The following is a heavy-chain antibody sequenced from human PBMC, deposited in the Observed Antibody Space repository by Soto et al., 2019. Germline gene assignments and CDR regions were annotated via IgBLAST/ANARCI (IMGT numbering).Heavy chain of an antibody. J-gene: IGHJ6*02. CDR1: SDSISNYY. Sequence: PSETLSLTCTVSSDSISNYYCSWFRQPPGKGLEWIGYMHYNGYTYYNPSLKSRVTISVDTSKNQFSLKLSSVTAADTAVYYCACIFSGGYGYGFYYYGMDVWGQGTTVTVSS. V-gene: IGHV4-59*04. CDR2: MHYNGYT. D-gene: IGHD5-18*01. CDR3: ACIFSGGYGYGFYYYGMDV.